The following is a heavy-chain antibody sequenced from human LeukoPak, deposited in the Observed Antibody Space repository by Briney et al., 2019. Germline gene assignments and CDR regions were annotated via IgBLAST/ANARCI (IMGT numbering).Heavy chain of an antibody. CDR3: ARSESSARGSDY. CDR1: GFTLSSYM. V-gene: IGHV3-23*01. CDR2: ISGSAGGT. J-gene: IGHJ4*02. D-gene: IGHD6-25*01. Sequence: GGSLRLSCVASGFTLSSYMMSWVRQAPGKGLEWVSGISGSAGGTFYSDSVRGRFTISRDSPKNTLYLQMNSLRAEDTAVYYCARSESSARGSDYWGQGTLVTVSS.